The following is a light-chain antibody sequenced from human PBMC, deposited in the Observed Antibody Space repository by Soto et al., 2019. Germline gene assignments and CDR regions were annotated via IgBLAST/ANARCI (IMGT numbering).Light chain of an antibody. CDR1: QSVTSTH. Sequence: EIVLTQSPGTLSFSPGERATLSCRASQSVTSTHLAWYQQKPDQAPRLLIYGASSRDTNVPDRFTGSGSGTDFTLTINRMEPEDFAVYYCQQHGSSPPTFGGGNKV. CDR3: QQHGSSPPT. CDR2: GAS. V-gene: IGKV3-20*01. J-gene: IGKJ4*01.